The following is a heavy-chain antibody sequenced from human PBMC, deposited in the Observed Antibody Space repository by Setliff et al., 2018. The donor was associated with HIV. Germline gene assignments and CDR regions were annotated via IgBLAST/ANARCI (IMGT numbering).Heavy chain of an antibody. D-gene: IGHD7-27*01. CDR3: ARDRAGDRDY. J-gene: IGHJ4*02. V-gene: IGHV1-3*01. Sequence: ASVKVSCKASGYTFTSYTLHWVRQAPGQRLEWMGWIKAGNGDTRYSQKFQGRVTISRDTSATTAYMELSNLISEDTAVYYCARDRAGDRDYWGQGTLVTVSS. CDR1: GYTFTSYT. CDR2: IKAGNGDT.